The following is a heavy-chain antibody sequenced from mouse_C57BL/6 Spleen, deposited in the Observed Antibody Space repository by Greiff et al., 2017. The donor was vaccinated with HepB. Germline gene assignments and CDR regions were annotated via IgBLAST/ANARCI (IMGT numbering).Heavy chain of an antibody. J-gene: IGHJ3*01. CDR2: INPNYGTT. V-gene: IGHV1-39*01. Sequence: EVQLPQSGPELVKPGASVKISCKASGYSFTDYNMNWVKQSNGKSLEWIGVINPNYGTTSYNQKFKGKATLTVDQSSSTAYMQLNSLTSEDSAVYYCARRRGYGYDVGFAYWSQGTLVAVSA. CDR1: GYSFTDYN. D-gene: IGHD2-2*01. CDR3: ARRRGYGYDVGFAY.